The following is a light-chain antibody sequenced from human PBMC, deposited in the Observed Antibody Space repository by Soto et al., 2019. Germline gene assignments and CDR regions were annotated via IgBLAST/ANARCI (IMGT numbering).Light chain of an antibody. V-gene: IGKV3-20*01. CDR1: QSVSRSS. CDR3: QQYGSSPWT. Sequence: LTQSPGSLSLSPGEVATLSCRASQSVSRSSLAWYQQKPDQAPRLLIYGASSRATGIPDRFSGSGSGTDFTLTISRLEPEDFAVYYCQQYGSSPWTFGQGTKVDIK. J-gene: IGKJ1*01. CDR2: GAS.